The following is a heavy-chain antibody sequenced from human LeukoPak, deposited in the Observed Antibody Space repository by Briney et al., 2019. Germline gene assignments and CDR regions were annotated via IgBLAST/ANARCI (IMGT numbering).Heavy chain of an antibody. CDR2: INAGNGDT. Sequence: ASVKVSCKASGYTFTSYAMHWVRQAPGQRLEWMGWINAGNGDTKYSQRLQGRVTISRDTSARTAYMELSSLRSEDTAVYYCAREDTAFDYWGQGTLVTVSS. CDR3: AREDTAFDY. CDR1: GYTFTSYA. D-gene: IGHD5-18*01. V-gene: IGHV1-3*01. J-gene: IGHJ4*02.